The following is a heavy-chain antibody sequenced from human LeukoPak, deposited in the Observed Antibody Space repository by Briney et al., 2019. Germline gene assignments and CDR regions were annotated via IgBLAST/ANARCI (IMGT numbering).Heavy chain of an antibody. CDR3: AREGAYCSGTDCFATTVDA. V-gene: IGHV4-61*02. Sequence: PSETLSLTCNVSGYSISSGDYYWTWIRQPAGKGLEWIGRVDLGGRTSSNPFLISRVTVSVDPSKNQFSLSLTSVTAADTATYYCAREGAYCSGTDCFATTVDAWGPGALVTVSS. D-gene: IGHD2-2*01. J-gene: IGHJ5*02. CDR2: VDLGGRT. CDR1: GYSISSGDYY.